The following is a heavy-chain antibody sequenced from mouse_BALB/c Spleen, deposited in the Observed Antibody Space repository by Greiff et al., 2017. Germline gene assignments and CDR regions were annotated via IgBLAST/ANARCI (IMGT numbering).Heavy chain of an antibody. D-gene: IGHD2-14*01. CDR3: ARWGSGVRLAYAMDY. V-gene: IGHV1-80*01. Sequence: QVHVKQSGAELVRPGSSVKISCKASGYAFSSYWMNWVKQRPGQGLEWIGQIYPGDGDTNYNGKFKGKATLTADKSSSTAYMQLSSLTSEDSAVYFCARWGSGVRLAYAMDYWGQGTSVTVSS. J-gene: IGHJ4*01. CDR1: GYAFSSYW. CDR2: IYPGDGDT.